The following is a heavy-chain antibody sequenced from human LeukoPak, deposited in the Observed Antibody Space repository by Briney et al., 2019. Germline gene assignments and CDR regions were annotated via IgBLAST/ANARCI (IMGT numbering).Heavy chain of an antibody. D-gene: IGHD1-7*01. J-gene: IGHJ4*02. Sequence: HPGGSLRLSCAASGFTVSSNYMSWVRQAPGKGLEWVSVIYSGGSTYYADSVRGRFTISRDNSKNTLYLQMNSLRAEDTAVYYCARASQTGTYDYWGQGTLVTVSS. CDR1: GFTVSSNY. CDR2: IYSGGST. V-gene: IGHV3-66*02. CDR3: ARASQTGTYDY.